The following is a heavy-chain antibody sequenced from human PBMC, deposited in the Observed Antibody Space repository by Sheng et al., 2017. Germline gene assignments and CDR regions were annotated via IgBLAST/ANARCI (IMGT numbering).Heavy chain of an antibody. V-gene: IGHV3-7*01. J-gene: IGHJ6*02. CDR3: ARDSSGMDV. CDR2: IKEDGSEK. Sequence: EVQLVESGGGLVQPGGSLRLSCAASGFTFSSYWMSWVRQVPGKGLEWVANIKEDGSEKYHVDSVKGRFTISRDNAKNSLYLQMSSVRAEDTALYYCARDSSGMDVWGQGPRSP. CDR1: GFTFSSYW.